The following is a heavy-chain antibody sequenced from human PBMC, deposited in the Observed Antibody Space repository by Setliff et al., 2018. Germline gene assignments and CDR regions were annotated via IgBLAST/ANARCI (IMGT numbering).Heavy chain of an antibody. V-gene: IGHV1-69*10. CDR3: ARPRSPKISIFGVTPFDY. CDR2: IIPILGIA. D-gene: IGHD3-3*01. J-gene: IGHJ4*02. Sequence: SVKVSCKASGYTFKTYGFTWVRQAPGQGLEWMGGIIPILGIANYAQKFQGRVTITADKSTSTAYMELSGLRSDDTAVYFCARPRSPKISIFGVTPFDYWGQGTLVTVSS. CDR1: GYTFKTYG.